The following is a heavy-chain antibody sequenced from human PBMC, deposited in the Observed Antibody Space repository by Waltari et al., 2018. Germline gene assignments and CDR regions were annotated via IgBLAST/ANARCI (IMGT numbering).Heavy chain of an antibody. V-gene: IGHV3-48*03. D-gene: IGHD3-9*01. J-gene: IGHJ4*02. CDR3: ARHGIRLGLYYFDY. Sequence: EVKLVESGGGLVQPGGSLRLSCEASGFVFGGFDMNWVRQAPGKGLEWIAHIRNSGSTIYYADSVKGRFSISRDNAKESLFLQMNSLRAEDTAVYYCARHGIRLGLYYFDYWGQGALVTVSS. CDR1: GFVFGGFD. CDR2: IRNSGSTI.